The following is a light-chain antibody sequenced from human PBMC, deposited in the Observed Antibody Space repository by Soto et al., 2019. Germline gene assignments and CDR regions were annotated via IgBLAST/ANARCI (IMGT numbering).Light chain of an antibody. CDR2: RIY. Sequence: ETLLTQSPGTLSLSPGERATLSCRASEALGRNYLAWYQQKPGQAPRLLIHRIYIRAAGIPDRFTGSASGTDFTLTISRLEPDDSATYYCQQYSSYPHTFGQGTKLAIK. J-gene: IGKJ2*01. CDR3: QQYSSYPHT. V-gene: IGKV3-20*01. CDR1: EALGRNY.